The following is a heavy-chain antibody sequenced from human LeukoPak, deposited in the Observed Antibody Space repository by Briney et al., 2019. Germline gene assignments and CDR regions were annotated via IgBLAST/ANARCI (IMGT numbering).Heavy chain of an antibody. J-gene: IGHJ4*02. V-gene: IGHV3-23*01. CDR2: ISGSGGSI. CDR3: ASSMVTGY. D-gene: IGHD5-18*01. Sequence: PSETLSLTCAVYGGSFSGYYWSWIRQPPGKGLEWVSAISGSGGSIYYADSVKGRFTISRDNSKNTLYLQMNSLRAEDTAVYYCASSMVTGYWGQGTLVTVSS. CDR1: GGSFSGYY.